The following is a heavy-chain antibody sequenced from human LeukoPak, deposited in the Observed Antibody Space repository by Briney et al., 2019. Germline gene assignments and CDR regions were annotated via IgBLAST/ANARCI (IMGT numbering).Heavy chain of an antibody. Sequence: ASVKVSCKASGYTFTGYYMHWVRQAPGQGLEWMGWINPNSGGTNYAQKFQGRVTMTRDTSISTAYMELSSLRSDDTAIYYCARGIASTSCYGPSCNWFDPWRQGTLVTVSS. CDR1: GYTFTGYY. J-gene: IGHJ5*02. CDR2: INPNSGGT. V-gene: IGHV1-2*02. D-gene: IGHD2-2*01. CDR3: ARGIASTSCYGPSCNWFDP.